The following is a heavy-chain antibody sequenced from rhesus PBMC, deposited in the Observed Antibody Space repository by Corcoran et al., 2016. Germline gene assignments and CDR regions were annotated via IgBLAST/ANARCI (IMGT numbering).Heavy chain of an antibody. D-gene: IGHD3-3*01. J-gene: IGHJ2*01. Sequence: QVQLQESGPGLVKPSETLSLTCAVSGYSISSGYCWGWIRQPPGEGLEWIGQIYGGSGSTYYNPSLKSRVTVSKDTSKNQFSLKLSSVTAADTAVYYCARGPAIPRNWYFDIWGPGTPITISS. CDR3: ARGPAIPRNWYFDI. CDR1: GYSISSGYC. V-gene: IGHV4-127*01. CDR2: IYGGSGST.